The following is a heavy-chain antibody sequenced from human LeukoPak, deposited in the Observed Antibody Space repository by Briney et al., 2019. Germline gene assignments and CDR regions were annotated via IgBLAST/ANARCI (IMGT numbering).Heavy chain of an antibody. Sequence: ASVKVSCKASGYTFTSYYMHWVRQAPGQGLEWMGIIDPNDGSTNYPQKFQGRVTMTRDTSTSTVYMELGSLRSEDTAVYYCARDTSGTRRGWFDPWGQGTLVTVSS. CDR2: IDPNDGST. D-gene: IGHD6-19*01. J-gene: IGHJ5*02. V-gene: IGHV1-46*01. CDR3: ARDTSGTRRGWFDP. CDR1: GYTFTSYY.